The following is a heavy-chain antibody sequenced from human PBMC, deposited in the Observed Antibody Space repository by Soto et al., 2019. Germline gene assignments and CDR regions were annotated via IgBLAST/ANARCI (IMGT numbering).Heavy chain of an antibody. J-gene: IGHJ4*02. CDR2: IYYSGST. CDR1: GVSISSGYYY. V-gene: IGHV4-30-4*02. D-gene: IGHD1-20*01. Sequence: SDTLSLTCTVSGVSISSGYYYWRWLRPPPGKGLEWIGYIYYSGSTYYNPSLKSRVTISVDTSKNQFSLKLSSVTAADTAVYYCARATSDSRYNWKLDYWGQGTLVNVSS. CDR3: ARATSDSRYNWKLDY.